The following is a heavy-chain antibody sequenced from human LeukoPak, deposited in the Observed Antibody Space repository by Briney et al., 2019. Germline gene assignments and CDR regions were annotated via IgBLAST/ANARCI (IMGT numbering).Heavy chain of an antibody. CDR3: ARGPLGGDFDY. V-gene: IGHV3-9*01. CDR1: GFTFDDYA. Sequence: GRSLRLSCAASGFTFDDYAMHWVRQAPGKGLEWVSGISWNSGSTYYADSVKGRFTISRDNSKNTLYLQMNSLRAEDTAVYYCARGPLGGDFDYWGQGTLVTVSS. D-gene: IGHD1-26*01. J-gene: IGHJ4*02. CDR2: ISWNSGST.